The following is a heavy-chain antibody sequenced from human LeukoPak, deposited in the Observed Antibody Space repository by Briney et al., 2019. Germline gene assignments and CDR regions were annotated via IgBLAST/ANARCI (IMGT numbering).Heavy chain of an antibody. D-gene: IGHD1-20*01. CDR2: LSNDGTNK. CDR1: GFTFSSYA. J-gene: IGHJ4*02. V-gene: IGHV3-30-3*01. CDR3: ARDPSNWNDTWYFDY. Sequence: WGSLRLSCAASGFTFSSYAMHWVRQAPGKGLEWVAVLSNDGTNKYYADSVKGRFTITRDNSKNTLYLQMNSLRTEDTAVYYCARDPSNWNDTWYFDYWGQGTLVTVSS.